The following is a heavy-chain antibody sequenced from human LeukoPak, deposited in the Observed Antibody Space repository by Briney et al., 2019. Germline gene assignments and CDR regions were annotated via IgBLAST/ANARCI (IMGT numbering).Heavy chain of an antibody. CDR3: ARRGVWGSYRYFDY. J-gene: IGHJ4*02. V-gene: IGHV4-59*01. Sequence: SETLSLTCTVSGDSISSYYWSWIRQPPGKGLEWIGYIYYSGSTNYNPSLKSRVTISIDTSKNQFSLKLSPVTAADTAVYYCARRGVWGSYRYFDYWGQGTLVTVSS. CDR1: GDSISSYY. D-gene: IGHD3-16*02. CDR2: IYYSGST.